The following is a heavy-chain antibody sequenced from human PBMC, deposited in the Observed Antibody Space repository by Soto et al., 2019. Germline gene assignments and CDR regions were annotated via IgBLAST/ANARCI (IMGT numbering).Heavy chain of an antibody. CDR1: GWSFSGYY. J-gene: IGHJ5*02. CDR2: INHSGST. D-gene: IGHD1-26*01. Sequence: XEALCLTCSVYGWSFSGYYWSWIRPPPGKGLEWIGEINHSGSTNYNPSLKSRVTISVDTSKNQFSLKLSSVTAADTAVYYCARAQEGATGGWFDPWGQGTVVTVSS. V-gene: IGHV4-34*01. CDR3: ARAQEGATGGWFDP.